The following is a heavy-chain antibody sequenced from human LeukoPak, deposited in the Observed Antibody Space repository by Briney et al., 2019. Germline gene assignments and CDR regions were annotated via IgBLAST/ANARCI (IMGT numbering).Heavy chain of an antibody. CDR1: GFTFNIYA. D-gene: IGHD4-17*01. V-gene: IGHV3-23*01. J-gene: IGHJ3*01. CDR3: VKHDYGENRAYDF. Sequence: GGSLRLSCAASGFTFNIYAMTWVSQAPGKGLEWVSSISESSSITYHADSVKGRFTISRDNSKNTLYLQMNSLRAEDTAVYYCVKHDYGENRAYDFWGQGTMVSVS. CDR2: ISESSSIT.